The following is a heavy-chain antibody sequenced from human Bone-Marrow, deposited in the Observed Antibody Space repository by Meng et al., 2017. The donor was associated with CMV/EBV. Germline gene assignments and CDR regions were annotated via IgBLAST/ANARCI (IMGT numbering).Heavy chain of an antibody. CDR1: GFTFSSYW. J-gene: IGHJ4*02. V-gene: IGHV3-74*01. CDR3: ARRGGGFDY. D-gene: IGHD3-10*01. Sequence: GESLKISCAASGFTFSSYWMHWVRQAPGKGLVWVSRINSDGSSTSYADSVKGRFTISRDNAKNTLYLQMNSLRAEDTAVYYCARRGGGFDYWDQGTLVTVSS. CDR2: INSDGSST.